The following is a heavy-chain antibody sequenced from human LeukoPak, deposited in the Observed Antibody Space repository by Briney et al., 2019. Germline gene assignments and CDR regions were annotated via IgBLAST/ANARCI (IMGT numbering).Heavy chain of an antibody. J-gene: IGHJ4*02. V-gene: IGHV4-61*02. CDR3: ARDGSIAAXGTDY. CDR1: GGSISSGSYY. Sequence: SETLSLTCTVSGGSISSGSYYWSWIRQPAGKGLEWIGRIYTSGSTNYNPSLKSRVTISVDTSKNQFSLKLSSVTAADTAVYYCARDGSIAAXGTDYWXXGTLVTVS. D-gene: IGHD6-13*01. CDR2: IYTSGST.